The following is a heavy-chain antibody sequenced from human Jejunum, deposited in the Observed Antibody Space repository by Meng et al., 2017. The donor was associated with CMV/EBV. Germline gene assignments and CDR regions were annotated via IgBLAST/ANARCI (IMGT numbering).Heavy chain of an antibody. V-gene: IGHV4-61*02. D-gene: IGHD1-7*01. CDR1: GGSITSHIDY. J-gene: IGHJ4*02. CDR2: VYTSGTT. CDR3: ARGETGTTPPFDY. Sequence: GPLQESAPGLVKPSHTLSLTCTVSGGSITSHIDYWSWIRQAAGKTLEYIGRVYTSGTTNYNPSLESRVTISIDTSKSHFSLKLNSVTAADTAVYYCARGETGTTPPFDYWGQGTLVTVSS.